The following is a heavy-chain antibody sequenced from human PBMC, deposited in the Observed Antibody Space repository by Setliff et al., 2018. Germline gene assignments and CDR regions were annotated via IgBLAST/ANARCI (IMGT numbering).Heavy chain of an antibody. D-gene: IGHD6-13*01. CDR2: ISDTAIGI. CDR3: AKDIVGYSSTWPKRDYFDY. J-gene: IGHJ4*02. V-gene: IGHV3-23*01. CDR1: GFTLNTYA. Sequence: GGSLRLSCATSGFTLNTYAMSWVRQPPGKGLEWVSTISDTAIGIYYADSVRGRFTISRDNSKKTLHLQMNSLRAEDTAIYYCAKDIVGYSSTWPKRDYFDYWGQGTLVTVSS.